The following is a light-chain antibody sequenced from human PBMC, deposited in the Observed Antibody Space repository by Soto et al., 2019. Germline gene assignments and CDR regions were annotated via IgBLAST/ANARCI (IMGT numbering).Light chain of an antibody. CDR3: QQYNNWPPLT. V-gene: IGKV3-15*01. CDR2: GAS. CDR1: QSVSSN. Sequence: EIVMTQSPATLSVSPGERATLSCRASQSVSSNLAWYQQQPGQAPRLLIYGASTRATGIPARFSGSGSRTEFTRTINSLQSEDFAVYYCQQYNNWPPLTFGGGTKVEIK. J-gene: IGKJ4*01.